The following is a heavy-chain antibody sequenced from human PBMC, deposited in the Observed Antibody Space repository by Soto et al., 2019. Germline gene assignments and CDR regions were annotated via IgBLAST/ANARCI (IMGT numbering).Heavy chain of an antibody. V-gene: IGHV3-30-3*01. Sequence: GGSLRLSCAASGFTFSSYAMHWVRQAPGKGLEWVAVISYDGSNKYYADSVKGRFTISRDNSKNTLYLQMNSLRAEDTAVYYCARDGPIVVAVDDKESLYGMDVWGQGSTVTVSS. D-gene: IGHD2-15*01. CDR1: GFTFSSYA. CDR3: ARDGPIVVAVDDKESLYGMDV. CDR2: ISYDGSNK. J-gene: IGHJ6*02.